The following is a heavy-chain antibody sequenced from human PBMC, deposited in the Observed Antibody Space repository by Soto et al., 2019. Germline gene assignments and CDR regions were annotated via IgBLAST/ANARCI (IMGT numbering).Heavy chain of an antibody. CDR2: IYYSGST. V-gene: IGHV4-39*01. Sequence: SETLSLTCTVSGGSISSSSYYWGWIRQPPGKGLEWIGSIYYSGSTYYNPSLKSRVTISVDTSKNQFSLKLSSVTAADTAVYYCARQVADRIVVVPAANDAFDIWGQGTMVT. CDR3: ARQVADRIVVVPAANDAFDI. CDR1: GGSISSSSYY. J-gene: IGHJ3*02. D-gene: IGHD2-2*01.